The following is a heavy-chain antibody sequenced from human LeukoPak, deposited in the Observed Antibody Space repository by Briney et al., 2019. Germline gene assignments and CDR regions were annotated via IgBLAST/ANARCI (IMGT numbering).Heavy chain of an antibody. V-gene: IGHV3-74*01. D-gene: IGHD5-12*01. Sequence: GGSLRLSCEASGFTFSSYWMHWVRQGPGKGRVWVARIKRDVSSTDYADSVKGRFTISRDNAKNKLYLQMNSLRAEDTGVYYCTTIRPDYWGQGTLVTVSS. CDR1: GFTFSSYW. CDR3: TTIRPDY. CDR2: IKRDVSST. J-gene: IGHJ4*02.